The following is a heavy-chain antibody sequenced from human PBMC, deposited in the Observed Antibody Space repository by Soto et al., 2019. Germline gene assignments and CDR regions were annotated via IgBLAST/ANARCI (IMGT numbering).Heavy chain of an antibody. CDR3: ARVEHANYGMDL. Sequence: QLVQSGAEVKKPGSSVKVSCKVSGGTFSSYTITWVRQAPGEGLEWMGRIIPMFDIINYAQKFQGRVTITADKSTNTAYMELTSLKSDDTAVYYCARVEHANYGMDLWGQGTTVTVSS. J-gene: IGHJ6*02. V-gene: IGHV1-69*02. CDR2: IIPMFDII. CDR1: GGTFSSYT.